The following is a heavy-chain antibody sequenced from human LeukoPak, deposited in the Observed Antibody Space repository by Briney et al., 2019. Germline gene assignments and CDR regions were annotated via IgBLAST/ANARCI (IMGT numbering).Heavy chain of an antibody. Sequence: PSETLSLTCTVSGGSISSYYWSWIRQPPGKGLEWIGYIYYNGTTKYNPSLKSRVTISVDTSKNQFSLRLSSVTAADAAVYYCARGSRGDGAAFDIWGQGTMVTVSS. J-gene: IGHJ3*02. V-gene: IGHV4-59*01. CDR1: GGSISSYY. D-gene: IGHD5-24*01. CDR3: ARGSRGDGAAFDI. CDR2: IYYNGTT.